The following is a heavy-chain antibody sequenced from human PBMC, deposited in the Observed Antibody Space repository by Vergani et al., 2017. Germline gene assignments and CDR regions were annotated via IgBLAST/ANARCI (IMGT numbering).Heavy chain of an antibody. CDR2: MNPNSGNT. CDR1: GYTFTSYD. Sequence: QVQLVQSGAEVKKPGASVKVSCKASGYTFTSYDINWVRQATGQGLEWMGWMNPNSGNTGYAQKFQGRVTMNRNTSISTAYMELSSLRSEDTAVYYCARVIRGIAAAGARYNTWFDPWGQGTLVTVSS. CDR3: ARVIRGIAAAGARYNTWFDP. J-gene: IGHJ5*02. D-gene: IGHD6-13*01. V-gene: IGHV1-8*01.